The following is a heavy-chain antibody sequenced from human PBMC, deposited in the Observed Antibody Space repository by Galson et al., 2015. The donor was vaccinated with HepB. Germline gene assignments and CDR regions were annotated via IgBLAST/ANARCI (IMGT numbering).Heavy chain of an antibody. J-gene: IGHJ4*02. CDR3: AREGGPAGLNSYYFDY. CDR1: GGTFSSYA. CDR2: IIPIFGTA. V-gene: IGHV1-69*13. D-gene: IGHD4-23*01. Sequence: SVKVSCKASGGTFSSYAISWVRQAPGQGLEWMGGIIPIFGTANYAQKFQGRVTITADESTSTAYMELSSLRSEDTAVYYCAREGGPAGLNSYYFDYWGQGTLVTVSS.